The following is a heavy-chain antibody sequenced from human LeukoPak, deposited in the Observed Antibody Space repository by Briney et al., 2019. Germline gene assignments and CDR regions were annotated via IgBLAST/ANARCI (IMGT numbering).Heavy chain of an antibody. J-gene: IGHJ5*02. Sequence: GGSLRLSCAASGFTFSNAWMSWVRQAPGKGLEWVGRIKRKSEGGTTDHAAPVKGRFTISRDDSKNTLYLQMNSLKTEDTAVYFCTTEYSSTWYGAWGQETLVTVSS. V-gene: IGHV3-15*01. D-gene: IGHD6-13*01. CDR2: IKRKSEGGTT. CDR1: GFTFSNAW. CDR3: TTEYSSTWYGA.